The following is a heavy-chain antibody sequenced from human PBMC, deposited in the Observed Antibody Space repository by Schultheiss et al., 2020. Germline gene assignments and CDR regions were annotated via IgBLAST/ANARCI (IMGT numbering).Heavy chain of an antibody. Sequence: SETLSLTCTVSGVSISSYYWSWIRQPPGKGLEWIGYIYYSGSTYYNPSLKSRVTISVDTSKNQFSLKLSSVTAADTAVYYCARCRHLNYYYNGVDVWGQGTSVTVAS. CDR1: GVSISSYY. CDR2: IYYSGST. V-gene: IGHV4-59*12. J-gene: IGHJ6*02. CDR3: ARCRHLNYYYNGVDV.